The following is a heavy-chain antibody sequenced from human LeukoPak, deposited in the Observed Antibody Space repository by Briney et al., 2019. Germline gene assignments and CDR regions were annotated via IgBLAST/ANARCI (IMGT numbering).Heavy chain of an antibody. Sequence: GGSLRLSCAASGFTFSSYGMHWVRQAPGKGLEWVALIWYDGSNRKHADSVKGRFTISRDDSKSTLYLQMDSLRAEDTAVYYCATDRGVFGSKQGSYFDYWGQGTLVTVSS. D-gene: IGHD3-10*01. CDR2: IWYDGSNR. J-gene: IGHJ4*02. CDR1: GFTFSSYG. V-gene: IGHV3-33*01. CDR3: ATDRGVFGSKQGSYFDY.